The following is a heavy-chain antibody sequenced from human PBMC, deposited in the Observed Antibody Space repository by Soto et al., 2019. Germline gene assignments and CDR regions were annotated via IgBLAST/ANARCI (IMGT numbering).Heavy chain of an antibody. Sequence: GGSLRLSCVASGFTVDDYAMHWVRQAPGKGLEWVSYISSSTIYYADSVKGRFTISRDNAKNSLYLQMNSLRAEDTAVYYCAGQGGSRLNWFDPWGQGTLVTVSS. CDR2: ISSSTI. D-gene: IGHD6-13*01. CDR3: AGQGGSRLNWFDP. J-gene: IGHJ5*02. CDR1: GFTVDDYA. V-gene: IGHV3-48*01.